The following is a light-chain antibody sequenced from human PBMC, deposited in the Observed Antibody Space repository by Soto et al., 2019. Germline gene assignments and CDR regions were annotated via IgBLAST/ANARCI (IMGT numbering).Light chain of an antibody. CDR1: QSVSNNW. V-gene: IGKV3-20*01. CDR3: QQYGSSPTT. CDR2: GAS. J-gene: IGKJ1*01. Sequence: EIVLTQSPGTMSLSPGEIATLSCRASQSVSNNWLAWYQQKPGQAPRLLIYGASSRATGIADRFSGSGSGTDFTLTISRLEPEDFALYYCQQYGSSPTTFGQGTKVEIK.